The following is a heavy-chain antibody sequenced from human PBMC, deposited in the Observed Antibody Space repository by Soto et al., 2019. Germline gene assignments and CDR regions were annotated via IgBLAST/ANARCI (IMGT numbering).Heavy chain of an antibody. V-gene: IGHV3-30*18. Sequence: GGSLRLSCAASGFTFSSYGMHWVRQAPGKGLEWVAVISYDGSNKYYADSVKGRFTISRDNSKNTLYLQMNSLRAEDTAVYYCAKDGPRGWNYLPDFDYWGQGTLVTVSS. D-gene: IGHD1-7*01. CDR1: GFTFSSYG. CDR2: ISYDGSNK. CDR3: AKDGPRGWNYLPDFDY. J-gene: IGHJ4*02.